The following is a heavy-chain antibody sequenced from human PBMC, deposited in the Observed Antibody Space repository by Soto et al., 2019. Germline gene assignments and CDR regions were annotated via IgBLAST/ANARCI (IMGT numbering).Heavy chain of an antibody. CDR3: ARALGYSGYAGMDV. CDR2: ISPDNGNT. V-gene: IGHV1-18*01. J-gene: IGHJ6*04. CDR1: GYTFTIYG. D-gene: IGHD5-12*01. Sequence: QVQLVQSGGEVKKPGASVKVSCKASGYTFTIYGINWVRQAPGQGLEWMGWISPDNGNTNYAQKLQGRVTMTTDTSTSTAYMELRSLRSDDTAVYYCARALGYSGYAGMDVWGKGTKVTVSS.